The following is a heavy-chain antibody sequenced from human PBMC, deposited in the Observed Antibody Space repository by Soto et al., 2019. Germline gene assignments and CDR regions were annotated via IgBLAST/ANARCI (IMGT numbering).Heavy chain of an antibody. CDR3: ARVGPWVPYYYDSSPYTFENWFDP. CDR1: GYSISSGYY. V-gene: IGHV4-38-2*01. J-gene: IGHJ5*02. CDR2: IYRGGST. D-gene: IGHD3-22*01. Sequence: SETLSLTCAVSGYSISSGYYWGWLRQPPGKGLEWIGSIYRGGSTYYNPSLNSRVTLSIDMTNNHVPLILNSVTAADTAVYYCARVGPWVPYYYDSSPYTFENWFDPWGQGTLVTVSS.